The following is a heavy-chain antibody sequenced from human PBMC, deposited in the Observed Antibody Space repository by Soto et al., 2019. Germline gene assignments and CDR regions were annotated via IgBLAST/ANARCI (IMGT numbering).Heavy chain of an antibody. CDR1: GGSISSGGYY. CDR3: ASSAGFGDNWFDP. V-gene: IGHV4-31*03. CDR2: IYYSGST. Sequence: SESLSLTCTVSGGSISSGGYYWSWIRQHPGKGLEWIGYIYYSGSTYYNPSLKSRVTISVDTSKNQFSLKLSSVTAADTAVYYCASSAGFGDNWFDPWGQGTLVTVS. D-gene: IGHD3-10*01. J-gene: IGHJ5*02.